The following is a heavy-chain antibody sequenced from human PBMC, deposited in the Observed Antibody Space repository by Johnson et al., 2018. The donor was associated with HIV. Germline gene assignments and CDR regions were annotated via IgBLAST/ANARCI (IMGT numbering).Heavy chain of an antibody. D-gene: IGHD5-24*01. CDR1: GFTFSSYA. Sequence: QVQLVESGGGVVQPGRSLRLSCAASGFTFSSYAMHWVRQAPGKGLEWVSAITVSGDNTYYADSVKGRFTISRDNSKNTLYLQMNSLRAEDTAVYYCAKEKNGYHWTFDIWGQGTMVTVSS. CDR3: AKEKNGYHWTFDI. J-gene: IGHJ3*02. V-gene: IGHV3-30*04. CDR2: ITVSGDNT.